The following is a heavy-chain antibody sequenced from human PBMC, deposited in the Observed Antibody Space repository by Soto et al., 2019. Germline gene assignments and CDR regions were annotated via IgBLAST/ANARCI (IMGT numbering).Heavy chain of an antibody. CDR2: IWYDGSNK. J-gene: IGHJ6*02. D-gene: IGHD4-4*01. Sequence: QVQLVESGGGVVQPGRSLRLSCAASGFTFSSYGMHWVRQAPGKGLEWVAVIWYDGSNKYYADSVKGRFTISRDNSKNTLYLKMNSLRAEDTAVYYCARGLPLLYSNYAGRYYYGMDVWGQGTTVTVYS. CDR1: GFTFSSYG. CDR3: ARGLPLLYSNYAGRYYYGMDV. V-gene: IGHV3-33*01.